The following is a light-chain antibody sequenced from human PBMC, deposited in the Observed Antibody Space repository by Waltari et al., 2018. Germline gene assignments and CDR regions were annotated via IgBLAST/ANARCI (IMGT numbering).Light chain of an antibody. V-gene: IGLV2-8*01. CDR2: EVS. CDR1: SSDFGGYNR. Sequence: QAALTQPPSMSGSPGQPVTISCTGTSSDFGGYNRVSWYQQHPGKAPKLMIYEVSQRPSGVSDRFSGSKSDNTASLTISGLQAEDEADYYCSSYAGSNTLLFGGGTRLTVL. CDR3: SSYAGSNTLL. J-gene: IGLJ2*01.